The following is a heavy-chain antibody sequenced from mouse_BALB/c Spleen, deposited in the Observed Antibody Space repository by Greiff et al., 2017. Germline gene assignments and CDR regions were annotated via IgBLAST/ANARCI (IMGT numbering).Heavy chain of an antibody. CDR2: ISSGGSYT. D-gene: IGHD2-1*01. Sequence: EVQGVESGGGLVKPGGSLKLSCAASGFTFSSYTMSWVRQTPEKRLEWVATISSGGSYTYYPDSVKGRFTISRDNAKNTLYLQMSSLKSEDTAMYYCTREDYYGNYCYFDYWGQGTTLTVSS. J-gene: IGHJ2*01. CDR1: GFTFSSYT. CDR3: TREDYYGNYCYFDY. V-gene: IGHV5-6-4*01.